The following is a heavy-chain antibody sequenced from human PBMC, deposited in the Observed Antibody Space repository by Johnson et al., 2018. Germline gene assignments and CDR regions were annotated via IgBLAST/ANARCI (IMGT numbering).Heavy chain of an antibody. V-gene: IGHV3-11*01. D-gene: IGHD5-18*01. CDR1: GFTFSDYY. Sequence: VQLVESGGGLVKPGGSLRLSCAASGFTFSDYYMSWIRQAPGKGLEWVSYISSSGSTIYYADSVKGRFTIPRDNAKNSLYLQMNSLSAEDPAVYYCARYQTSYGYANYYYGMDVWGQGTTVTVSS. CDR2: ISSSGSTI. J-gene: IGHJ6*02. CDR3: ARYQTSYGYANYYYGMDV.